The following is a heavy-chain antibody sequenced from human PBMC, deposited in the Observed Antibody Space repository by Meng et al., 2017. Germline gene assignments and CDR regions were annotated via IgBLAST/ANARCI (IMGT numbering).Heavy chain of an antibody. CDR3: ASTIAVAGTGWFDP. CDR2: IIPIFGTA. D-gene: IGHD6-19*01. Sequence: VQLVGSGAEVKKHGSSVKVSCKAAGGTFSSYVISWVRQAPGQGLEWMGGIIPIFGTANYAQKFQGRVTITTDESTSTAYMELSSLRSEDTAVYYCASTIAVAGTGWFDPWGQGTLVTVSS. V-gene: IGHV1-69*05. CDR1: GGTFSSYV. J-gene: IGHJ5*02.